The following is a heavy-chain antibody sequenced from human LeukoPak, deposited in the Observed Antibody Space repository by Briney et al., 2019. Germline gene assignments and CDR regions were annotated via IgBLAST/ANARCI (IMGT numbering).Heavy chain of an antibody. CDR3: AKSWSYDY. D-gene: IGHD1-26*01. J-gene: IGHJ4*02. Sequence: GGSLRLSCVASGFTFSSCAMTWVRKAPGKGLEWVSAISGSGVTTNYADSVKGRFTISRDNSKNTLYLQMNSLRAEDTAVYYCAKSWSYDYWGQGTLVTVSS. V-gene: IGHV3-23*01. CDR2: ISGSGVTT. CDR1: GFTFSSCA.